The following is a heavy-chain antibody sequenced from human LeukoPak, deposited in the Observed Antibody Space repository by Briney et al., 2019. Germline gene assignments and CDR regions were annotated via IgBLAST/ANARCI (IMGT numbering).Heavy chain of an antibody. J-gene: IGHJ5*02. CDR3: ARGPPASSSWFDP. V-gene: IGHV4-59*11. CDR1: DGSISSHY. CDR2: IHNSGST. D-gene: IGHD6-13*01. Sequence: KPSEPLSLTCIVSDGSISSHYWSWIRQPPGKGLEWIGYIHNSGSTNYNPSVKSRVTMSVDTSKNQFSLKLSSVTAAGTAVYYCARGPPASSSWFDPWGQGTLVTVSS.